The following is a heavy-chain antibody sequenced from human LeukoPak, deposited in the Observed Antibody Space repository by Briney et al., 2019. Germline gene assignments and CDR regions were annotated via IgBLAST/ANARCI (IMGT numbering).Heavy chain of an antibody. J-gene: IGHJ3*02. Sequence: SETLSLTCAVSADSFSSHYWTWIRQSPGTGLEWIGYISYIGSTNYNPSLKSRVTISIDTSKNQFSLKLGSVTAADTAVYYCARVLVTVTKGFDIWGQGTMVSVSS. CDR2: ISYIGST. CDR3: ARVLVTVTKGFDI. CDR1: ADSFSSHY. V-gene: IGHV4-59*11. D-gene: IGHD4-17*01.